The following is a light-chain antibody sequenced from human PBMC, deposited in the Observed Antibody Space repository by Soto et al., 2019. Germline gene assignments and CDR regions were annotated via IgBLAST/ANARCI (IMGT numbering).Light chain of an antibody. CDR2: EVS. CDR3: SSYTSSGTVV. CDR1: SSDIGVYNY. V-gene: IGLV2-14*01. Sequence: QSALTQPASVSGSPGQSITISCTGTSSDIGVYNYVSWYQQNPGKAPKLMIYEVSNRPSGVSNRFSGSKSGNTASLTISGLQAEDEADYYCSSYTSSGTVVFGGGTKLTVL. J-gene: IGLJ2*01.